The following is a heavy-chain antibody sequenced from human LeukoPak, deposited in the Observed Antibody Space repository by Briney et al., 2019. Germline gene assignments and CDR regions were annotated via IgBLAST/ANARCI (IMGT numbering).Heavy chain of an antibody. CDR1: GYSFPNYW. D-gene: IGHD6-13*01. V-gene: IGHV5-51*01. J-gene: IGHJ4*02. Sequence: KSGESLKISCKGSGYSFPNYWIAWLRQMPGKGLEWMGIIYPADSDTRYSPSFQGQATISADKSISTAYLQWSSLKASDTAMYYCARLSHTSSPFDYWGQGTLVTVSS. CDR2: IYPADSDT. CDR3: ARLSHTSSPFDY.